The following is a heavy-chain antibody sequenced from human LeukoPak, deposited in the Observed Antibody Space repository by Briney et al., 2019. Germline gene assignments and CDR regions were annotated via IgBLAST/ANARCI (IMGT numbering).Heavy chain of an antibody. J-gene: IGHJ4*02. D-gene: IGHD3-22*01. CDR2: INHSGST. CDR3: ARETYYYDSSGYYTLDY. Sequence: PSETLSLTCAVYGGSFSGYYWSWIRQPPGKGLEWIGEINHSGSTNYNPSLKSRVTISVDTSKNQFSLKLSSVTAADTAVYYCARETYYYDSSGYYTLDYWGQGTLVTVSS. CDR1: GGSFSGYY. V-gene: IGHV4-34*01.